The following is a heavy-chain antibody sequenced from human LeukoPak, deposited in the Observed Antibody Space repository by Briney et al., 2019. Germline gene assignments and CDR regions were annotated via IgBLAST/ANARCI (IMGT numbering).Heavy chain of an antibody. J-gene: IGHJ4*02. CDR1: GFKFSSYP. CDR3: VRNLPMDY. Sequence: PGGSLRLSCSASGFKFSSYPMHWVRQAPGKGLEYVSSISGGGTTDYADSVRGGFTISRDNSKNTLYLQMSSLSPEDTAVYYCVRNLPMDYWGQGTLVTVSS. CDR2: ISGGGTT. D-gene: IGHD1-14*01. V-gene: IGHV3-64D*06.